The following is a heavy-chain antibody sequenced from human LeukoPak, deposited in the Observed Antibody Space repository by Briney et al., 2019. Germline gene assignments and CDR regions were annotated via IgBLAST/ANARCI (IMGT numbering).Heavy chain of an antibody. CDR3: ARGRSGSYFDS. CDR2: ISTTGDT. CDR1: GFAFSAYD. Sequence: PGGSLRLSCAASGFAFSAYDMHWVRQATGKGLEWVSAISTTGDTYYPGSVKGRFTISRENAKSSLYLQMNSLRVEDTAVYYCARGRSGSYFDSWGQGTLVAVSS. J-gene: IGHJ4*02. V-gene: IGHV3-13*04. D-gene: IGHD1-26*01.